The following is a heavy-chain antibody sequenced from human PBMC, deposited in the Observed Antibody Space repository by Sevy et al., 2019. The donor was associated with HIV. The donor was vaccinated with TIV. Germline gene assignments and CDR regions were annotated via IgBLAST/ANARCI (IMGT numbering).Heavy chain of an antibody. D-gene: IGHD1-26*01. Sequence: GGSLRLSCAASGFTFSSYGMHWVRQAPGKGLEWVAVISYDGSNKYYAYSVKGRFTISRDNSKNTLYLQMNSLRAEDTAVYYCAKEVGRWELREFDPWGQGTLVTVSS. CDR2: ISYDGSNK. J-gene: IGHJ5*02. CDR3: AKEVGRWELREFDP. V-gene: IGHV3-30*18. CDR1: GFTFSSYG.